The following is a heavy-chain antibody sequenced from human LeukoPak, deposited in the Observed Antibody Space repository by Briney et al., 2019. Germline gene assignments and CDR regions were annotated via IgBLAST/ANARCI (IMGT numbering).Heavy chain of an antibody. J-gene: IGHJ6*03. Sequence: PSETLSLTCTVSGGSISSGDYYWSWIRQPPGKGLEWIGYIYYSGSIYYNPSLKSRVTISVDTSKNQFSLRLSSVTAADTAVYYCARAVYFWSGYPPYYYYMDVWGKGTTVTVSS. CDR3: ARAVYFWSGYPPYYYYMDV. D-gene: IGHD3-3*01. CDR2: IYYSGSI. V-gene: IGHV4-30-4*08. CDR1: GGSISSGDYY.